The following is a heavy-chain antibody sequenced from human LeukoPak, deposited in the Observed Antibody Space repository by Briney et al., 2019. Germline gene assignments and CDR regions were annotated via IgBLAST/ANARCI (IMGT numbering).Heavy chain of an antibody. CDR3: ARTAPLSSGWYRWFDP. J-gene: IGHJ5*02. Sequence: SETLSLTCAVYGVSFSGYYWSWIRQPPGKGLEWIGEINHSGSTNYNPSLKSRVTISVYTSKNQFSLKLSSVTAADTAVYYCARTAPLSSGWYRWFDPWGQGTLVTVSS. CDR1: GVSFSGYY. D-gene: IGHD6-19*01. V-gene: IGHV4-34*01. CDR2: INHSGST.